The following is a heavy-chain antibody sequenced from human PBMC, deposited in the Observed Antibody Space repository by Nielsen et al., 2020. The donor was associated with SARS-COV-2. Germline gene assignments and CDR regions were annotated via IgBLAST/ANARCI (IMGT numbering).Heavy chain of an antibody. V-gene: IGHV4-39*07. CDR2: IYDGATT. CDR3: VREPASQYRYTYWYFDH. J-gene: IGHJ4*02. CDR1: GGSVSSAN. Sequence: SETLSLTCSVSGGSVSSANWGWIRQSPGKGLEWIGSIYDGATTYYRPSLKSRVTLSIDTSKNQFSLQLTSVTAADTAVYFCVREPASQYRYTYWYFDHWGQGSLVTVSS. D-gene: IGHD3-16*02.